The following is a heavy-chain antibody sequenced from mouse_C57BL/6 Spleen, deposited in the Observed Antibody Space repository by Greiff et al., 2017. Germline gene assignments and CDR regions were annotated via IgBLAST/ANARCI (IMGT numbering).Heavy chain of an antibody. CDR1: GYAFSSSW. J-gene: IGHJ4*01. Sequence: QVQLQQSGPELVKPGASVKISCKASGYAFSSSWMNWVKQRPGKGLEWIGRIYPGDGDTNYNGKFKGKTTLTSDKSSSTAYMQLSSLTSEDSAVYFCASGGYYVSSSNYYAMDYWGQGTSVTVSS. V-gene: IGHV1-82*01. D-gene: IGHD1-1*01. CDR3: ASGGYYVSSSNYYAMDY. CDR2: IYPGDGDT.